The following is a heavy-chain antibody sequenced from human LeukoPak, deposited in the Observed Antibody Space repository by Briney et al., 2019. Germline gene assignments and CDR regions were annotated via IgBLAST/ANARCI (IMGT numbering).Heavy chain of an antibody. CDR1: GFTFSSYA. CDR3: AKDRLELRLGAFDI. J-gene: IGHJ3*02. CDR2: ISGSGGST. V-gene: IGHV3-23*01. Sequence: PGGSLRLSCAASGFTFSSYAMSWVRRAPGKGLEWASAISGSGGSTYYADSVKGRFTISRDNSKNTLYLRMNSLRAEDTAVYYCAKDRLELRLGAFDIWGQGTMVTVSS. D-gene: IGHD1-7*01.